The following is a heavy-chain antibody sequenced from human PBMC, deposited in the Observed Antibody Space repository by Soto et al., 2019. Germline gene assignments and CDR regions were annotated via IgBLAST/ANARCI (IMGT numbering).Heavy chain of an antibody. CDR2: ISGSGGST. Sequence: GGSLRLSCAASGFTSSSYAMSWVRQAPGKGLEWVSAISGSGGSTYYADSVKGRFTISRDNAENSLYLQMNSLRAEDTAVYYCAREYYDILTGLYYFDYWGQGTLVTVSS. J-gene: IGHJ4*02. CDR1: GFTSSSYA. CDR3: AREYYDILTGLYYFDY. V-gene: IGHV3-23*01. D-gene: IGHD3-9*01.